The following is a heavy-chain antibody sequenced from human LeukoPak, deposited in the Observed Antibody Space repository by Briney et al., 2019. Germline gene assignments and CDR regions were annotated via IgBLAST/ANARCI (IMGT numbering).Heavy chain of an antibody. D-gene: IGHD6-13*01. V-gene: IGHV4-59*11. Sequence: SETLSLTCTVSGGSISSHFWTWIRQPPGKGLEWIGYVYYNGSTNYNPSLKSRVTISVDTSKIQFSLRLTSVTAADTAVYYCARDWRGVPGTARYYYFGMDVWGQGATVTVSS. CDR2: VYYNGST. CDR1: GGSISSHF. CDR3: ARDWRGVPGTARYYYFGMDV. J-gene: IGHJ6*02.